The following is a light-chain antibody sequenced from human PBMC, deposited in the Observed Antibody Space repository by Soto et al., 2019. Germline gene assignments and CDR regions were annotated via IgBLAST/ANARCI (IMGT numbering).Light chain of an antibody. CDR3: QQYTNWPRT. Sequence: EIVMTQSPATLSVSPGERATLSCRASQSISSNLAWYQQKPGQAPRLLIYGASTGATGTPVRFSGSGSGSEFNLTISSLQSEDFAVYYCQQYTNWPRTFGQGTKEEIK. J-gene: IGKJ1*01. CDR1: QSISSN. CDR2: GAS. V-gene: IGKV3-15*01.